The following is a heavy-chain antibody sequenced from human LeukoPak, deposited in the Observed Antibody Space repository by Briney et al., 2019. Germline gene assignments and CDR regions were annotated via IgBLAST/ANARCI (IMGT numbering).Heavy chain of an antibody. CDR2: INHSGST. V-gene: IGHV4-34*01. CDR3: ARDHYYYDSSGYYHKEYYFDY. CDR1: GGSFSGYY. Sequence: SETLSLTYAVYGGSFSGYYWSWIRQPPGKGLEWIGEINHSGSTNYNPSLKSRVTISVNTSKNQFSLKLSSVTAADTAVYYCARDHYYYDSSGYYHKEYYFDYWGQGTLVTISS. J-gene: IGHJ4*02. D-gene: IGHD3-22*01.